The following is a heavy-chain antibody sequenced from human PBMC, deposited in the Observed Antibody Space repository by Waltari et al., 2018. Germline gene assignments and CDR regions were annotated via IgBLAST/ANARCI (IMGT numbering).Heavy chain of an antibody. CDR3: ARVTAAGTLLDY. D-gene: IGHD6-13*01. V-gene: IGHV4-59*11. Sequence: QVQLQESGPGLVKPSETLSLTCTVSGGSISSHYWSWIRQPPGKGLEWIGYIYYSGSTNYNPSLKSRVTISVDKSKNQFSLKLSSVTAADTAVYYCARVTAAGTLLDYWGQGTLVTVSS. CDR2: IYYSGST. J-gene: IGHJ4*02. CDR1: GGSISSHY.